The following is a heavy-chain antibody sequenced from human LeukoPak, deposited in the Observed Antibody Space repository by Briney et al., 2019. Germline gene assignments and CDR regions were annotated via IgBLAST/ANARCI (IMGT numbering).Heavy chain of an antibody. J-gene: IGHJ6*02. CDR3: ARDMTYSSSWGYYYYYGMDV. D-gene: IGHD6-13*01. Sequence: PSETLSLTCAVYGGSFSGYYWSWIRQPPGKGLEWIGEINHSGSTNYNPSLKSRVTISVDTSKNQFSLKLSSVTAADTAVYYCARDMTYSSSWGYYYYYGMDVWGQGTTVTVSS. CDR2: INHSGST. V-gene: IGHV4-34*01. CDR1: GGSFSGYY.